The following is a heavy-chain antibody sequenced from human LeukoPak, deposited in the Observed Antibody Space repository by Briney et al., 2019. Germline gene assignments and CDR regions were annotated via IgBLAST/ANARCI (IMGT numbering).Heavy chain of an antibody. CDR3: ASLGFGENEDY. D-gene: IGHD3-10*01. J-gene: IGHJ4*02. CDR1: GGSISSYY. V-gene: IGHV4-59*01. CDR2: IYYSGST. Sequence: SGTLSLTCTVSGGSISSYYWSWIRQPPGKGLEWIGYIYYSGSTNYNPSLKSRVTISVDTSKNQFSLKLSSVTAADTAVYYCASLGFGENEDYWGQGTLVTVSS.